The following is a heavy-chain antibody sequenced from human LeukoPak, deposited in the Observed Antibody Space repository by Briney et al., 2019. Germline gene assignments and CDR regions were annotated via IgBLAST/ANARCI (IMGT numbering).Heavy chain of an antibody. D-gene: IGHD5-12*01. CDR1: GASISRYF. Sequence: PSETLSLTCTVSGASISRYFWNWIRQPPGKELEWIGYISSGGSINYNPSLKSRVTISIDTSKNQFSLKLTSATAADTAIYYCARGDDYKSTLFDYWGQGTLVTVSS. CDR2: ISSGGSI. V-gene: IGHV4-59*01. CDR3: ARGDDYKSTLFDY. J-gene: IGHJ4*02.